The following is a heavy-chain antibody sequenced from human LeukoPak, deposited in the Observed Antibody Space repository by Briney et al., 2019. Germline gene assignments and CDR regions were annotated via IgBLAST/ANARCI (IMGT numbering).Heavy chain of an antibody. CDR1: GYTFTGYY. CDR2: INPNSGGT. CDR3: ARGRGYCSGGSCRGWFDP. Sequence: ASVKVSCKASGYTFTGYYMHWVRQAPGQGLEWMGWINPNSGGTNYAQKFQGRVTMTRDTSISTAYMELSSLRSEDTAVYYCARGRGYCSGGSCRGWFDPWGQGTLVTVSS. J-gene: IGHJ5*02. V-gene: IGHV1-2*02. D-gene: IGHD2-15*01.